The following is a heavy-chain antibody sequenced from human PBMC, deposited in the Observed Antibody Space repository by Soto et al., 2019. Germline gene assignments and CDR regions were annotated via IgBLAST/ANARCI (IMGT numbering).Heavy chain of an antibody. D-gene: IGHD1-1*01. CDR3: ATEATAYPGALNAAFDL. CDR2: ISGSRLKV. Sequence: HPGGSLRLSCVASGFAIRSYAMSWVRQAPGKGPEWVSGISGSRLKVNYTDSVKGRFTISRDNSKNTLFLQMDGLRAEDTGTYFCATEATAYPGALNAAFDLWGPRTMVTVS. V-gene: IGHV3-23*01. CDR1: GFAIRSYA. J-gene: IGHJ3*01.